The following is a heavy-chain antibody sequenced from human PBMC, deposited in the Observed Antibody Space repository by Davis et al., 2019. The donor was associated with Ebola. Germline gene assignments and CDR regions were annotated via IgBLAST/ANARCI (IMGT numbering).Heavy chain of an antibody. CDR1: GGSFSGYY. D-gene: IGHD1-20*01. Sequence: MPSETLSLTCAVYGGSFSGYYWSWIRQPPGKGLEWIGYIYYSGSTNYNPSLKSRVTISVDTSKNQFSLKLSSVTAADTAVYYCARDPITGTTEYYYYYGMDVWGQGTTVTVSS. CDR3: ARDPITGTTEYYYYYGMDV. J-gene: IGHJ6*02. V-gene: IGHV4-59*12. CDR2: IYYSGST.